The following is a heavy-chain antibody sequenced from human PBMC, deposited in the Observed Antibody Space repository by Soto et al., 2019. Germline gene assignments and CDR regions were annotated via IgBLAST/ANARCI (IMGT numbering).Heavy chain of an antibody. Sequence: EVQLVESGGGWVQHHSSLRLSCAPSVFTFDEYAMHCVAQVPGKGLEWVSGINWNSGSIGYGDSVKGRFAISRDNAKNSLHLQMNSLSAEDTAFYYCVKDESINWYSGHFRHWGQGTLVTVSS. CDR3: VKDESINWYSGHFRH. CDR2: INWNSGSI. D-gene: IGHD6-13*01. V-gene: IGHV3-9*01. J-gene: IGHJ1*01. CDR1: VFTFDEYA.